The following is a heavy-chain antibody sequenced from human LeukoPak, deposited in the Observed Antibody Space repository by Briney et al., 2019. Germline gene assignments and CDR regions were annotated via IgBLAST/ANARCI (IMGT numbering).Heavy chain of an antibody. CDR2: IYTSGST. J-gene: IGHJ5*02. D-gene: IGHD3-3*01. CDR3: ARDDRDPFLEWSWFDP. V-gene: IGHV4-4*07. CDR1: GGSISSYC. Sequence: AETLSLTCTVSGGSISSYCWSWIRQPAGKGLEWIGRIYTSGSTNYNPSLKSRDATSVDTSKNQFSLKLSSLTAADTAVYYCARDDRDPFLEWSWFDPWGQGTLVTVSS.